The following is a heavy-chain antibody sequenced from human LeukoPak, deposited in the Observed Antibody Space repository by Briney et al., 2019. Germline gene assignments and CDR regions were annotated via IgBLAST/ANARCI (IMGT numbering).Heavy chain of an antibody. CDR1: GYTFTSYD. Sequence: ASVKVSCKASGYTFTSYDINWVRQAPGQGLEWMAWMNPNSGNTGYVQKFRGRLTMTRDTSIGTAYMELSSLGSEDTAVYYCAREGEYSSGWDFDYWGQGTLVTVSS. CDR2: MNPNSGNT. D-gene: IGHD6-19*01. CDR3: AREGEYSSGWDFDY. V-gene: IGHV1-8*01. J-gene: IGHJ4*02.